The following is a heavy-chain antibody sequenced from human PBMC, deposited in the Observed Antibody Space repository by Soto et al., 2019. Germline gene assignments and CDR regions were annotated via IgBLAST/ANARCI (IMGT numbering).Heavy chain of an antibody. CDR1: GYTFTNYG. D-gene: IGHD4-17*01. J-gene: IGHJ4*02. CDR2: INTYNGNT. CDR3: VRDAYGDYEY. V-gene: IGHV1-18*01. Sequence: ASVKVSCKASGYTFTNYGISWVRQAPGQGLEWMGWINTYNGNTYYVQKLQGRVTMTTDTPTSTAYMELRSLRSDDTAIYYCVRDAYGDYEYWGQGTLVTVSS.